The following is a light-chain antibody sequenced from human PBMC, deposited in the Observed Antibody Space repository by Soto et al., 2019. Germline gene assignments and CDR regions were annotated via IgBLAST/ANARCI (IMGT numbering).Light chain of an antibody. J-gene: IGLJ3*02. V-gene: IGLV7-46*01. Sequence: QAVVTQEPSLTVSPGGTVTLTCGSNTGPVTSGAYPYWFQQKPGQAPRTLIYDTTNKHSWTPARFSGSLLGGKAALTLSGAPPDDEAEYYCLLTYSGTRVFGGGTKVTVL. CDR3: LLTYSGTRV. CDR1: TGPVTSGAY. CDR2: DTT.